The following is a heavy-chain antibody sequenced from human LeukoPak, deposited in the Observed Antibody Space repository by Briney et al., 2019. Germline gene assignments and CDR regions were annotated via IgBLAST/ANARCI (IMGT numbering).Heavy chain of an antibody. Sequence: SETLSLTCTVSGGSISSYYWSWIRQPPGKGLEWIGYIYYSGSTNYDPSLKSRVTISVDTSKNQFSLKLSSVTAADTAVYYCARAQPPNWFDPWGQGTLVTVSS. CDR3: ARAQPPNWFDP. V-gene: IGHV4-59*01. CDR1: GGSISSYY. D-gene: IGHD1-1*01. CDR2: IYYSGST. J-gene: IGHJ5*02.